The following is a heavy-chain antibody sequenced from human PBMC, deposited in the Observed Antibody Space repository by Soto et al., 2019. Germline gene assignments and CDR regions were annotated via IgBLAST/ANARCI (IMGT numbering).Heavy chain of an antibody. J-gene: IGHJ6*02. CDR3: ARDLLTGTNDYYYYYGMDV. CDR2: INPSGGST. Sequence: GASVKVSCKASGYTFTSYYMHWVRQAPGQGLEWMGIINPSGGSTSYAQKFQGRVTMTRDTSTSTVYMELSSLRSEDTAVYYCARDLLTGTNDYYYYYGMDVWGQGTTVTVSS. D-gene: IGHD1-20*01. CDR1: GYTFTSYY. V-gene: IGHV1-46*01.